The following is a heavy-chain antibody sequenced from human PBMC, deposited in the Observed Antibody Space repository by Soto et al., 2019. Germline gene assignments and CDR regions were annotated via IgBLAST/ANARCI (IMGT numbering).Heavy chain of an antibody. D-gene: IGHD3-16*02. Sequence: GGSLRLSCAASGFTFSTYGMHWVRQAPGKGLEWVAVISYDGRNKYYGDSVKGRFTISRDNSKNTLYLQVNSLRGDYTSVYYCAKDIYSELSSGFDCWGQGTPVTVSS. CDR2: ISYDGRNK. CDR3: AKDIYSELSSGFDC. J-gene: IGHJ4*02. V-gene: IGHV3-30*18. CDR1: GFTFSTYG.